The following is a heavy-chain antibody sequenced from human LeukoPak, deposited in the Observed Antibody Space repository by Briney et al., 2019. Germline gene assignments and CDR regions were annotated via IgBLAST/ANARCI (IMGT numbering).Heavy chain of an antibody. J-gene: IGHJ3*02. Sequence: ASVKVSCKASGYTFTSYGISWVRQAPGQGLEWMGWISAYNGNTNYAQKLQGRVTMTTDTSTSTAYMELRSLRSDDTAVYYCARADQSISIFGVVIAVDAFDIWGQGTMVTVSS. CDR3: ARADQSISIFGVVIAVDAFDI. D-gene: IGHD3-3*01. CDR2: ISAYNGNT. CDR1: GYTFTSYG. V-gene: IGHV1-18*01.